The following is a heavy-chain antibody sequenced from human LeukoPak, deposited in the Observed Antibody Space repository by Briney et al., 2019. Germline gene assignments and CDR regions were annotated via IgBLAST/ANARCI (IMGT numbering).Heavy chain of an antibody. J-gene: IGHJ4*02. D-gene: IGHD2-21*01. CDR2: IYDSGST. CDR3: AREILWWSTTPDYFDY. Sequence: SETLSLTCTVSGGSIRSSYYYWGWIRQPPGKGLEWIGSIYDSGSTYYNPSLKSRVTISVDTSKNQFSLKLSSVTAADTAVYYCAREILWWSTTPDYFDYWGQGTLVTVSS. V-gene: IGHV4-39*02. CDR1: GGSIRSSYYY.